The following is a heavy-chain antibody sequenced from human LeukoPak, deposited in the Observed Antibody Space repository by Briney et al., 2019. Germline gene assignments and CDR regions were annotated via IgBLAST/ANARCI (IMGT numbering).Heavy chain of an antibody. Sequence: PGGSLRLSCAASGFTFSSYWMNWVRQAPGKGLEWVANIKPDGSDQYYVDSVKGRFTISRDNSRNTLYLQMNSLRAEDTAVYYCARASGPFDYWGQGTLVTVSS. D-gene: IGHD1-14*01. CDR3: ARASGPFDY. V-gene: IGHV3-7*02. J-gene: IGHJ4*02. CDR2: IKPDGSDQ. CDR1: GFTFSSYW.